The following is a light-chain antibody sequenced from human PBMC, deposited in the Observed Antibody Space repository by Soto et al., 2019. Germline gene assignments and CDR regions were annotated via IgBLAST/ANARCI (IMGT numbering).Light chain of an antibody. Sequence: QAVVTQPASVSGSPGQSITISCTGTSSDVGDRNYVSWYQQHPGKAPKLMIYEVNNRPSGVSNRFSGSKSGNTASLTISGLQAEDEADYYCSSYTTIGTWVFGGGTKLTVL. V-gene: IGLV2-14*01. CDR3: SSYTTIGTWV. CDR2: EVN. J-gene: IGLJ3*02. CDR1: SSDVGDRNY.